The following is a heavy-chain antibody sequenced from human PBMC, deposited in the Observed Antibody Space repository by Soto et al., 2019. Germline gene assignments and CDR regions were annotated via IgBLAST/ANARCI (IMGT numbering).Heavy chain of an antibody. D-gene: IGHD6-6*01. CDR3: ARRARPDFYYMDV. Sequence: GGSLRLSCAASGFNLGGYAMDWVRQAQGKGLKYVSGISSNGVGTYYANSVQGRFTISRDNSENTVYLQMGSLRPEDMAVYYCARRARPDFYYMDVWGKGTTVTVSS. V-gene: IGHV3-64*01. CDR1: GFNLGGYA. CDR2: ISSNGVGT. J-gene: IGHJ6*03.